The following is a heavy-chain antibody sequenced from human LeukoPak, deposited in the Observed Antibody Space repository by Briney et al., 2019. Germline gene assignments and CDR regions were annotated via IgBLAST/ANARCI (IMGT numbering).Heavy chain of an antibody. D-gene: IGHD6-13*01. CDR1: GFTVSSNY. CDR3: APLGGSSSWL. V-gene: IGHV3-23*01. Sequence: GGSLRLSCAASGFTVSSNYMSWVRQAPGKGLEWVSAISGSGGSTYYADSVKGRFTISRDNSKNTLYLQMNSLRAEDTAVYYCAPLGGSSSWLWGQGTLVTVSS. J-gene: IGHJ4*02. CDR2: ISGSGGST.